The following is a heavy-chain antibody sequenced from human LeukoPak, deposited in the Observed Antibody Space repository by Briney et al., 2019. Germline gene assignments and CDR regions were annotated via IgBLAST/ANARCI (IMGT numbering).Heavy chain of an antibody. CDR2: MNPNSGNT. V-gene: IGHV1-8*01. CDR1: GYTFTSYD. J-gene: IGHJ6*03. CDR3: ASGYSGYDDYYYYYMDV. Sequence: ASVKVSCKASGYTFTSYDINWVRQATRQGLEWMGWMNPNSGNTGYAQKFRGRVTMTRNTSISTAYMELSSLRSEDTAVYYCASGYSGYDDYYYYYMDVWGKGTTVTVSS. D-gene: IGHD5-12*01.